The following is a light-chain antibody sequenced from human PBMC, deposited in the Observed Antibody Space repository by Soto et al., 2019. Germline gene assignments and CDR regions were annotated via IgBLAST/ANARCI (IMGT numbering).Light chain of an antibody. CDR1: QSVSSN. CDR2: GAS. J-gene: IGKJ1*01. CDR3: QQYGSAPRT. V-gene: IGKV3-20*01. Sequence: EIVMTQSPATLSVSPGERATLSCSASQSVSSNLAWYQQKPGQAPRLLIYGASGRATGIPDRFSGSGSGTDFTLTISSLEPEDFAVYYCQQYGSAPRTFGQGTKVDIK.